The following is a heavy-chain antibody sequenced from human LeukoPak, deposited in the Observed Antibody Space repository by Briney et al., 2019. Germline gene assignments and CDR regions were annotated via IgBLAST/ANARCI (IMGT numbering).Heavy chain of an antibody. CDR3: ARVDTAMASYFDY. V-gene: IGHV4-59*01. CDR2: IYYSGST. J-gene: IGHJ4*02. CDR1: GGSISSYY. Sequence: SSETLSLTCTVSGGSISSYYWSWIRQPAGKGLEWIGYIYYSGSTNYNPSLKSRVTISVDTSKNQFSLKLSSVTAADTAVYYCARVDTAMASYFDYWGQGTLVTVSS. D-gene: IGHD5-18*01.